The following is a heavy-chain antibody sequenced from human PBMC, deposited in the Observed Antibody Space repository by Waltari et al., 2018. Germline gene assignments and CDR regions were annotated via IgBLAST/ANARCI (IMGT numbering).Heavy chain of an antibody. CDR1: GYTFTSYA. J-gene: IGHJ3*02. CDR2: INAGNGNT. CDR3: ARYLYGDPADAFDI. Sequence: QVQLVQSGAEVKKPGASVKVSCKASGYTFTSYAMHWVRQAPGQRLEWMGWINAGNGNTKDSQKFQGRVTITRDTSASTAYMELSSLRSEDTAVYYCARYLYGDPADAFDIWGQGTMVTVSS. D-gene: IGHD4-17*01. V-gene: IGHV1-3*01.